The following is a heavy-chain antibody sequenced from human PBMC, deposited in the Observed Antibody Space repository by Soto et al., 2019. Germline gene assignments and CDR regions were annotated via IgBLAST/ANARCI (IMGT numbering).Heavy chain of an antibody. CDR3: TTVFEY. J-gene: IGHJ4*02. V-gene: IGHV3-64D*06. CDR1: GFTFSSYA. Sequence: PGGSLRLSCSASGFTFSSYAMHWVRQAPGKGLEYVSAISTNGITTYYADSVKGRFTISRDNSKNTLSLQMSSLRAEDAAVYYCTTVFEYWGQGTPVTVSS. D-gene: IGHD1-1*01. CDR2: ISTNGITT.